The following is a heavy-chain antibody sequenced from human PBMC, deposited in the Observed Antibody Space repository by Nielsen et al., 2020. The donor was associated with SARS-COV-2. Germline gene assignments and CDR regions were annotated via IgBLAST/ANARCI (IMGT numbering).Heavy chain of an antibody. CDR2: ISSSSSTI. CDR1: GFTFSSYS. CDR3: ASQGGELSYSNYDYYYYYYMDV. D-gene: IGHD4-11*01. V-gene: IGHV3-48*02. J-gene: IGHJ6*03. Sequence: GESLKISRAASGFTFSSYSMNWVRQVPGKGLEWVSYISSSSSTIYYADSVKGRFTISRDNAKNSLYLQMNSLRDEDTAVYYCASQGGELSYSNYDYYYYYYMDVWGKGTTVTVSS.